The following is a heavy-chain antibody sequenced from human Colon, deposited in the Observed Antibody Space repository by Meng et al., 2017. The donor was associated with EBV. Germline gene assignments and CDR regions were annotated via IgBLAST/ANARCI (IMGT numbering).Heavy chain of an antibody. J-gene: IGHJ4*02. CDR3: ARRTTVNLRSFDS. CDR2: INHSGST. D-gene: IGHD4-17*01. CDR1: GGSFSGYY. Sequence: QVQRQQWGAGSLKPSATLSLTCAVPGGSFSGYYWSWIRQAPGKGLEWIGEINHSGSTKFNPSLESRVSISVDTSENQVSLKLSSVTAADTAVYYCARRTTVNLRSFDSWGQGTLVTVSS. V-gene: IGHV4-34*01.